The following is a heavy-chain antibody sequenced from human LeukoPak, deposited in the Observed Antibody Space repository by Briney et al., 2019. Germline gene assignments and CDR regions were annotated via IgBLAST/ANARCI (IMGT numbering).Heavy chain of an antibody. CDR3: ARDPIVVVVAAYYYYGMDV. CDR2: IIPIFGIA. Sequence: GASVKVSCKASGGTFSSYAISWVRQAPGQGLEWMGMIIPIFGIANYAQKFQGRVTITADKSTSTAYMELSSLRSEDTAVYYCARDPIVVVVAAYYYYGMDVWGQGTTVTVSS. D-gene: IGHD2-15*01. V-gene: IGHV1-69*04. CDR1: GGTFSSYA. J-gene: IGHJ6*02.